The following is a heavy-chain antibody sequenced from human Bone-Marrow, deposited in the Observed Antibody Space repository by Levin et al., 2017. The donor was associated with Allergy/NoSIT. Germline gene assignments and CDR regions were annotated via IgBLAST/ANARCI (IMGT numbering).Heavy chain of an antibody. V-gene: IGHV3-23*01. D-gene: IGHD2-15*01. CDR3: ARDGWRAECNGGSCYPLDY. Sequence: ASVKVSCAASGFTFTSYVMTWVRQAPGKGLEWVSSISGGGDSTYYADSVKGRFTISRDTSQNTLYLQMDNLRAEDTALYFCARDGWRAECNGGSCYPLDYWGQGTLVTVSS. J-gene: IGHJ4*02. CDR1: GFTFTSYV. CDR2: ISGGGDST.